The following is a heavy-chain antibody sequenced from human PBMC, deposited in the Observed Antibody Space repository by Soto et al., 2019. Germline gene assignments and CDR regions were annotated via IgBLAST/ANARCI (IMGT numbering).Heavy chain of an antibody. J-gene: IGHJ6*02. CDR2: MYTTGGT. Sequence: PSETLSLTCIVSGGSIFSYYWDLIRQPAGKGLEWIGRMYTTGGTISGPSLRSRVTMSVDTSKSQFSLKLSSVTAAETAVYYCAGDRPDYVYGMDVWGQGNXVPVSS. V-gene: IGHV4-4*07. CDR1: GGSIFSYY. D-gene: IGHD6-6*01. CDR3: AGDRPDYVYGMDV.